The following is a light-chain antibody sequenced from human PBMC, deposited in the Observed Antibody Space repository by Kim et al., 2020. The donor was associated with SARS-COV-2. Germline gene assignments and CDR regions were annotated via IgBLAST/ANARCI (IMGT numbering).Light chain of an antibody. Sequence: ESVREQLTRTCRRTQSIINDLAWDQQKPGKVPKRLIFAASALESRVPSRCSGSGSGTDFTLTISSLQPENFATYYWQKYKGAPWTFGQGTKVEIK. V-gene: IGKV1-27*01. CDR1: QSIIND. CDR2: AAS. CDR3: QKYKGAPWT. J-gene: IGKJ1*01.